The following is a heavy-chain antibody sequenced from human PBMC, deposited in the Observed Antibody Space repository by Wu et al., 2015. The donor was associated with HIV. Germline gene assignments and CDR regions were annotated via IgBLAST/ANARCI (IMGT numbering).Heavy chain of an antibody. D-gene: IGHD3/OR15-3a*01. CDR2: INPNSRGT. CDR1: GYSFSGYY. J-gene: IGHJ4*02. V-gene: IGHV1-2*06. Sequence: QVQLVQSGAEVKKPGASVKVSCKASGYSFSGYYMNWVRQAPGQGLECLGRINPNSRGTDYAQGFQGKVILTSDTSISTAYMELSRLTFADTAVYFCARGLGLSKPLDSWGQGTLVTVSS. CDR3: ARGLGLSKPLDS.